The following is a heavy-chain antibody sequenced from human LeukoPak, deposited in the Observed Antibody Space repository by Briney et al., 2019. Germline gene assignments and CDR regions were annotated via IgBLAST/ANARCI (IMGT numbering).Heavy chain of an antibody. Sequence: GGSLRLSCTASGFTFSSYWMHWVRQAPGKGLVWVSRINTDGSSTSYGDSVQGRFTISRDNAKNTLCLQMSSLTAEDTALYYCARANPNDSWFHSWGQGTLVTVSS. J-gene: IGHJ5*01. CDR1: GFTFSSYW. V-gene: IGHV3-74*01. CDR3: ARANPNDSWFHS. CDR2: INTDGSST.